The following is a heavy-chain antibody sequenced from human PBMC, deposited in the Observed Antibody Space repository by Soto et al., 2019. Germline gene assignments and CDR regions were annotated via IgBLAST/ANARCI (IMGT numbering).Heavy chain of an antibody. V-gene: IGHV1-69*01. J-gene: IGHJ6*02. D-gene: IGHD6-6*01. CDR1: GGTFSSYA. CDR2: IIPLLNTP. CDR3: ARESSSPNYYYYGMDV. Sequence: QVQLVQSGAEVKKPGSSVKVSCRASGGTFSSYAVRWVPQAPGQGLEWMGGIIPLLNTPKYVQKFQGRVTITADASATTAYMELSSLRSEDTAVYYCARESSSPNYYYYGMDVWGQGTTVTVSS.